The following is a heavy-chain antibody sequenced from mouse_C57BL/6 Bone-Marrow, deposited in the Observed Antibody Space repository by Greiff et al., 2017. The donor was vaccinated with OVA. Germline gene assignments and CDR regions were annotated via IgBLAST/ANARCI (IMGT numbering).Heavy chain of an antibody. CDR2: IYYSGTI. V-gene: IGHV3-5*01. Sequence: DVKLQESGPGLVKPSQTVFLTCTVTGISITTGNYRWSWIRQFPGNKLEWIGYIYYSGTITYNPSLTSRTSITRDTPKNQFFLEMNSLTAEDTATYYCAREDTTVDWYFDVWGTGTTVTVSS. CDR3: AREDTTVDWYFDV. CDR1: GISITTGNYR. D-gene: IGHD1-1*01. J-gene: IGHJ1*03.